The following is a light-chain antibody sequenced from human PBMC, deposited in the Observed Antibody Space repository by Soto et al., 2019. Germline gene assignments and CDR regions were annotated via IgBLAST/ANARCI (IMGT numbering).Light chain of an antibody. J-gene: IGKJ5*01. V-gene: IGKV1-39*01. Sequence: DIQMTQSPSSLSASLGDRVTITFLASQSISNYLNWYQQKPGKAPELLIYAASTLQSGVPSRFSGSGSGTDFTLTISCLQSEDFATYYCQQYYSFPLTFGQGTRLEI. CDR3: QQYYSFPLT. CDR2: AAS. CDR1: QSISNY.